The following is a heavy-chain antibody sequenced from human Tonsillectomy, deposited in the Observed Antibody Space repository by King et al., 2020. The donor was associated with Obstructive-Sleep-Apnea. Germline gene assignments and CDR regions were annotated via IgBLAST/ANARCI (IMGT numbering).Heavy chain of an antibody. Sequence: QLQESGPGLVKPSETLSLTCTVSGGSISSYYWSWIRQPPGKGLEWIGYIYYSETTNYNPSLKSRVTISMDTSKNQFSLRLTSVTAADTAVYYCARIYSAYEFDFWGQGTLVTVSS. CDR1: GGSISSYY. CDR2: IYYSETT. V-gene: IGHV4-59*08. J-gene: IGHJ4*02. CDR3: ARIYSAYEFDF. D-gene: IGHD5-12*01.